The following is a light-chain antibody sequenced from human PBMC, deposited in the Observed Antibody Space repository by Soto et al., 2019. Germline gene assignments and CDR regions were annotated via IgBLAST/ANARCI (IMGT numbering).Light chain of an antibody. V-gene: IGKV2-28*01. CDR2: LGS. CDR1: QSLLHSNGYNY. J-gene: IGKJ1*01. Sequence: DIVMTQSPLSLPVTPGEPASISCRSTQSLLHSNGYNYLHWYLRKPGQSPQLLIYLGSNRASGVPDRFSGSGSGTDFTLKISRVEAEDVGVYYCMQDLQTPWTFGQGTKVEIK. CDR3: MQDLQTPWT.